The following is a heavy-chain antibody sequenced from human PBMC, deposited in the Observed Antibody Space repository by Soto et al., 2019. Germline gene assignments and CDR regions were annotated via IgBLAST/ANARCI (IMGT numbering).Heavy chain of an antibody. V-gene: IGHV4-30-2*01. CDR3: ARDQRVVVAADYYYYGMDV. J-gene: IGHJ6*02. D-gene: IGHD2-15*01. CDR1: GGSIISGGYS. CDR2: IYHSGST. Sequence: SETLSLTCAVSGGSIISGGYSWSWIRQPPGKGLEWIGYIYHSGSTYYNPSLKSRVTISVDKSKNQFSLKLSSVTAADTAVYYFARDQRVVVAADYYYYGMDVWGQGTTVTVSS.